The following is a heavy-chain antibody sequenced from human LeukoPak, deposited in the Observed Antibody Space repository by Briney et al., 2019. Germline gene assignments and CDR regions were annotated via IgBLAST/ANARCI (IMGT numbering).Heavy chain of an antibody. Sequence: GASVKVSCKASGYTFTSYDINWVRQATGQGLEWMGWMNPNSGNTGYAQKFQGRVTMTRNTSISTAYMELSSLRAEDTAVYYCARSFRKDIVATIGYWGQGTLVTVSS. CDR2: MNPNSGNT. CDR1: GYTFTSYD. CDR3: ARSFRKDIVATIGY. D-gene: IGHD5-12*01. V-gene: IGHV1-8*01. J-gene: IGHJ4*02.